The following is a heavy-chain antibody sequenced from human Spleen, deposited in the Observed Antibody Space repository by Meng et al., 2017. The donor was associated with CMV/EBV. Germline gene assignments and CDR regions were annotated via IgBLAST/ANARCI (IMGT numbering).Heavy chain of an antibody. CDR3: ARANLLNIPYGDYLLGHNWFDP. V-gene: IGHV4-38-2*02. CDR2: IYHSGST. D-gene: IGHD4-17*01. J-gene: IGHJ5*02. CDR1: GYSISSGYY. Sequence: ESLKISCTVSGYSISSGYYWGWIRQPPGKGLEWIGSIYHSGSTYYNPSLKSRVTISVDTSKNQFSLKLSSVTAADTAVYYCARANLLNIPYGDYLLGHNWFDPWGQGTLVTVSS.